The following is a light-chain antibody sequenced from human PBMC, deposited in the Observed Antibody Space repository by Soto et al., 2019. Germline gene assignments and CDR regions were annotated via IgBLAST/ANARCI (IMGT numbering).Light chain of an antibody. V-gene: IGLV2-14*01. CDR1: SSDVGGYNY. CDR3: SSYTSSSTLLYV. Sequence: QSALTQPASVSGSPGQSITISCTGTSSDVGGYNYVSWYQQHPGKAPKLMIYDVSNRPSGVSNRFSGSKSGNTASLTISGLQAEYAADYYCSSYTSSSTLLYVFGTGTKLTVL. J-gene: IGLJ1*01. CDR2: DVS.